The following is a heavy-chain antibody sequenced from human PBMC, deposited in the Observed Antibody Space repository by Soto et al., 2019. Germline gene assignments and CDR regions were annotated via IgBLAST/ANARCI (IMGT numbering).Heavy chain of an antibody. CDR3: AGSLVLAAAGKYYYYYYGMDV. D-gene: IGHD6-13*01. CDR2: INSDGSST. V-gene: IGHV3-74*01. Sequence: GGSLRLSCAASGFTFSSYWMHWVRQAPGKGLVWVSRINSDGSSTSYADSVKGRFTISRDNAKNTLYLQMNSLRAEDTAVYYCAGSLVLAAAGKYYYYYYGMDVWGQGTTVTVSS. J-gene: IGHJ6*02. CDR1: GFTFSSYW.